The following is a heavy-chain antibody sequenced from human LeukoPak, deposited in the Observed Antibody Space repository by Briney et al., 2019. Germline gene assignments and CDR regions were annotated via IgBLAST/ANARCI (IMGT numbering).Heavy chain of an antibody. J-gene: IGHJ1*01. CDR1: GYTFTSYG. D-gene: IGHD2-2*01. CDR3: ARETDCSSTSCYGLYFQH. CDR2: ISAYNGNT. V-gene: IGHV1-18*01. Sequence: ASVKVSCKAPGYTFTSYGISWVRQAPGQGLEWMGWISAYNGNTNYAQKLQGRVTMTTDTSTSTAYMELSRLRSDDTAVYYCARETDCSSTSCYGLYFQHWGQGTLVTVSS.